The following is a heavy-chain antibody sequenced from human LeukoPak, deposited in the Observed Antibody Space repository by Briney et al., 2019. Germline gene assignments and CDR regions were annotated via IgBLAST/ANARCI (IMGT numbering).Heavy chain of an antibody. CDR3: ARRGDYGFDY. Sequence: GGSLRLSCAASGFTFSSYAMSWVRQVPGKGLEWVSVIYSGGSTYYADSVKGRFTISRDNSKNTLYLQMNSLRAEDTAVYYCARRGDYGFDYWGQGTLDTVSS. CDR2: IYSGGST. J-gene: IGHJ4*02. D-gene: IGHD4-17*01. V-gene: IGHV3-53*01. CDR1: GFTFSSYA.